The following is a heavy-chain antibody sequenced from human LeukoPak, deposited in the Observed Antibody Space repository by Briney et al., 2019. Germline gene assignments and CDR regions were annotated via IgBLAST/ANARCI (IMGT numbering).Heavy chain of an antibody. CDR2: IWYDGSNK. D-gene: IGHD3-22*01. Sequence: GGSLRLSCAASGFTFSSYGMHWVRQAPGKGLEWVAVIWYDGSNKYYADSVKGRFTISRDNSKNTLYLQMNSLRAEDTAVYYCAKAWDYYDSSGEYYFDYWGQGTLVTVSS. CDR1: GFTFSSYG. CDR3: AKAWDYYDSSGEYYFDY. J-gene: IGHJ4*02. V-gene: IGHV3-33*06.